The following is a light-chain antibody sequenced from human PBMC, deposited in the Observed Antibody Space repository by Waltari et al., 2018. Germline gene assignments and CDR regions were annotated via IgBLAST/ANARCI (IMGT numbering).Light chain of an antibody. J-gene: IGKJ5*01. CDR2: LGS. Sequence: DIVVTQSPLSLLVTPGEAASIPCRYSQSLLYSNGYHYLDWYLQRPGQSPQLLIYLGSGRAAGVPDRFSGSGSGTDFTLKISRVKAEDVGVYYGMQSLQIPITFGQGTRLEI. CDR1: QSLLYSNGYHY. CDR3: MQSLQIPIT. V-gene: IGKV2-28*01.